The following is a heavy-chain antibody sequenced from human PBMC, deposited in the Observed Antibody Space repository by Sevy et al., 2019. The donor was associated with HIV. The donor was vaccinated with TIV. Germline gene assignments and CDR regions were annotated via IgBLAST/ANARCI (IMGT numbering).Heavy chain of an antibody. Sequence: GGSLRLSCSGFGFTFQTFGMHWVRQAPGKGPEWLAVVSSDGKNQNYADSVKGRFTISRDNSRNLLYLHMNNLVASDTAVYFCTKESLRGTYIRGDFDHWGRGTLVTVSS. CDR3: TKESLRGTYIRGDFDH. J-gene: IGHJ4*02. D-gene: IGHD3-10*02. V-gene: IGHV3-30*18. CDR2: VSSDGKNQ. CDR1: GFTFQTFG.